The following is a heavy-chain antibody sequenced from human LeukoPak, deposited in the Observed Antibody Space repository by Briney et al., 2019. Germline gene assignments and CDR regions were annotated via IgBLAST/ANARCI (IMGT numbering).Heavy chain of an antibody. D-gene: IGHD5-18*01. CDR2: IYYSGST. CDR1: GGSISSGSYY. J-gene: IGHJ4*02. CDR3: ARTQYIVSYGLHYFDY. V-gene: IGHV4-39*01. Sequence: SETLSLTCIVSGGSISSGSYYWGWIRQPPGKGLEWIGSIYYSGSTYYNPSLKSRVTISVDTSKNQFSLKLSSVTAADTAVYYCARTQYIVSYGLHYFDYWGQGTLVTVSS.